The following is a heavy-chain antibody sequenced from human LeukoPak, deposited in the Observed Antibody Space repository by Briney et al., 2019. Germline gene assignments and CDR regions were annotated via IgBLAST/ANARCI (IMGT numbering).Heavy chain of an antibody. Sequence: PSETLSLTCTVSGGSISSYYWSWIRQPPGKGLEWIGYIYTSGSTNYNPSLKSRVTISVDTSKNQFSLKLSSVTVADTAVYYCARWGFREHDAFDIWGQGTMVTVSS. CDR3: ARWGFREHDAFDI. V-gene: IGHV4-4*09. CDR2: IYTSGST. D-gene: IGHD1-26*01. CDR1: GGSISSYY. J-gene: IGHJ3*02.